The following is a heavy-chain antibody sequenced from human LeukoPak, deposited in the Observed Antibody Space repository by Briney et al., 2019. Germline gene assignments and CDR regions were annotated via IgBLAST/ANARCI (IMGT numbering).Heavy chain of an antibody. J-gene: IGHJ4*02. V-gene: IGHV3-30-3*01. Sequence: GRSLRLSCAASGFTFSSYAMHWVRQAPGKGLEWVAVISYDGSNKYYADSVKGRFTISGDNSKNTLYLQMNSLRAEDTAVYYCAGEQQLWGFDYWGQGTLVTVSS. CDR1: GFTFSSYA. CDR3: AGEQQLWGFDY. CDR2: ISYDGSNK. D-gene: IGHD6-13*01.